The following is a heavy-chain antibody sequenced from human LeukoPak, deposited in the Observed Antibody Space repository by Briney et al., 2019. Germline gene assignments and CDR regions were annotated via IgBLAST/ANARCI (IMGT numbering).Heavy chain of an antibody. CDR3: ARDCSGGTCYLYYYMDV. Sequence: ASVKVSCKASGYTFTSYGFSWVRQAPGQGLEWMGWISAYNGDTNYAQKFQDRVTMTTDTSTSTAYMDLRSLGSDDTAVYYCARDCSGGTCYLYYYMDVWGKGTTVTVSS. V-gene: IGHV1-18*01. J-gene: IGHJ6*03. CDR2: ISAYNGDT. D-gene: IGHD2-15*01. CDR1: GYTFTSYG.